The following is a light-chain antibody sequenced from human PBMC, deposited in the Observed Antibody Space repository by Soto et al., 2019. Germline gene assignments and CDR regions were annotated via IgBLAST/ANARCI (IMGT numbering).Light chain of an antibody. J-gene: IGKJ3*01. CDR1: QNISGY. CDR3: HPGSNCYATRT. V-gene: IGKV3-11*01. Sequence: ATLSCRASQNISGYLAWYLQKPAQAPRLLIYDASNRAAGIPARFSGSGSGIVFTLTTSRLEPEDFAVYYCHPGSNCYATRTFGPGTKVDIK. CDR2: DAS.